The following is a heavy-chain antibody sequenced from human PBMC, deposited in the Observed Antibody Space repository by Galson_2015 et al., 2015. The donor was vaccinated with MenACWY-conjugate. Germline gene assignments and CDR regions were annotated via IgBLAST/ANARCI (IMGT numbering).Heavy chain of an antibody. CDR1: GFTFSSYW. J-gene: IGHJ4*02. CDR2: IKSKTDGGTT. V-gene: IGHV3-15*01. Sequence: SLRLSCAASGFTFSSYWMSWVRQAPGKGLEWVGRIKSKTDGGTTDYAAPVKGRFTISRDDSKNTLYLQMNSLKTEDTAVYYCTTPTINYYDSSGYRIEIDYWGQGTLVTVSS. D-gene: IGHD3-22*01. CDR3: TTPTINYYDSSGYRIEIDY.